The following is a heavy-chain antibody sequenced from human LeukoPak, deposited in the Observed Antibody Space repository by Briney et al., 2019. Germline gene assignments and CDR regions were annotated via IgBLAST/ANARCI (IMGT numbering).Heavy chain of an antibody. CDR3: ARDPSTVTTARFDL. Sequence: SETLSLTCTVSGGSVSSGDYYWSWIRQPPGKGLEWIGYIYYSGSTYYNPSLKSRISISVDTSKNQFSLKLSSVTAADTAVYYCARDPSTVTTARFDLWGRGTLVTVSS. D-gene: IGHD4-17*01. J-gene: IGHJ2*01. CDR2: IYYSGST. CDR1: GGSVSSGDYY. V-gene: IGHV4-30-4*01.